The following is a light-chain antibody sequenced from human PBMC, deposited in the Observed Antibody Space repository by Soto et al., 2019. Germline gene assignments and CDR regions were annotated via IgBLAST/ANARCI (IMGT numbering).Light chain of an antibody. Sequence: EVLMTQSPATLSLSPGERATLSCWASETVATNLAWYQQKPGQAPRLLISGASTRAAGISDRFRGSGSGTEFTLIISSLRSEDSAIYYCQQYFEWPPMTFGQGTKVEI. CDR3: QQYFEWPPMT. J-gene: IGKJ1*01. CDR1: ETVATN. CDR2: GAS. V-gene: IGKV3-15*01.